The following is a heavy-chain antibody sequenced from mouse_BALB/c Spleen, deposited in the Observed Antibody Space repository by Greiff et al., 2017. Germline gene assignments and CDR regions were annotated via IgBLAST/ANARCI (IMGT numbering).Heavy chain of an antibody. D-gene: IGHD4-1*01. CDR3: ASLANWDGDY. V-gene: IGHV1-14*01. CDR2: INPYNDGT. Sequence: EVKLMESGPELVKPGASVKMSCKASGYTFTSYVMHWVKQKPGQGLEWIGYINPYNDGTKYNEKFKGKATLTSDKSSSTAYMELSSLTSEDSAVYYCASLANWDGDYWGQGTTLTVSA. J-gene: IGHJ2*01. CDR1: GYTFTSYV.